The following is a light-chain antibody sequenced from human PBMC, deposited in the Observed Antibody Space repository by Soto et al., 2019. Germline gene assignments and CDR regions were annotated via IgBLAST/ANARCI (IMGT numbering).Light chain of an antibody. J-gene: IGKJ1*01. V-gene: IGKV2-29*01. Sequence: DIVMTPTPLSLSVTPGQPASISCKSSQSLLHSDGKTYLYWYQQKPGQAPRLLIYGASSRATGIPDRFSGSGSGTDFTLTISRLEPEDFAVYYCQQYGSSPWTFGQGTKVDTK. CDR1: QSLLHSDGKTY. CDR2: GAS. CDR3: QQYGSSPWT.